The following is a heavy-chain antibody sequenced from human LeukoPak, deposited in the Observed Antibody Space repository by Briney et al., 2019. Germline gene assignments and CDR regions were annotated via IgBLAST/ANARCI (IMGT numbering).Heavy chain of an antibody. Sequence: GASVKVSCKASGGTFSSYAISWVRQAPGQGLEWMGRIIPILGIANYAQKFQGRVTVTADKSTSTAYMELSSLRSEDAAVYYCARDKSRLTGDYNWFDPWGQGTLVTVSS. CDR3: ARDKSRLTGDYNWFDP. CDR2: IIPILGIA. CDR1: GGTFSSYA. D-gene: IGHD7-27*01. V-gene: IGHV1-69*04. J-gene: IGHJ5*02.